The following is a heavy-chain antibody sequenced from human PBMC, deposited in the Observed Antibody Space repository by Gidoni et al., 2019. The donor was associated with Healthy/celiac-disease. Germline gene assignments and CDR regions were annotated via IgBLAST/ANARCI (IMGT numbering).Heavy chain of an antibody. V-gene: IGHV1-69*06. CDR3: ASSLGVVVAATPGD. D-gene: IGHD2-15*01. Sequence: QVQLVQSGAEVKKPGSSVKVPCKASGGTFSSYAISWVRQAPGQGLEWMGGIIPIFGTANYAQKFQGRVTITADKSTSTAYMELSSLRSEDTAVYYCASSLGVVVAATPGDWGQGTLVTVSS. CDR1: GGTFSSYA. J-gene: IGHJ4*02. CDR2: IIPIFGTA.